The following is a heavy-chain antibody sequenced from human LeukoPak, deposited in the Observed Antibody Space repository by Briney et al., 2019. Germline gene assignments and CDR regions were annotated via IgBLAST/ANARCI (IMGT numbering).Heavy chain of an antibody. D-gene: IGHD5-18*01. CDR1: GGSISSYY. CDR3: ARETHGYWLDYGMDV. V-gene: IGHV4-59*12. CDR2: IYYSGST. J-gene: IGHJ6*02. Sequence: SETLSLTCTVSGGSISSYYWSWIRQPPGKGLEWIGYIYYSGSTNYNPSLKSRLTISVDTSKNQFSLKLNSVTAADTAVYYCARETHGYWLDYGMDVWGQGTTVTVSS.